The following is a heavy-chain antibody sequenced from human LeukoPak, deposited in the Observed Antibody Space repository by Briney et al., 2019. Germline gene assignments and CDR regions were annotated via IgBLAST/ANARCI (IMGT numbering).Heavy chain of an antibody. V-gene: IGHV3-9*01. J-gene: IGHJ4*02. CDR3: ARDGRITIFGVAPPPGY. Sequence: GGSLRLSCAASGFTFDDYAMHWVRQAPGKGLEWVSSINWNSGDIGYADSVRGRSTISRDNAKNSLYLQMNSLRAEDTALYYCARDGRITIFGVAPPPGYWGQGTLVTVSS. CDR2: INWNSGDI. D-gene: IGHD3-3*01. CDR1: GFTFDDYA.